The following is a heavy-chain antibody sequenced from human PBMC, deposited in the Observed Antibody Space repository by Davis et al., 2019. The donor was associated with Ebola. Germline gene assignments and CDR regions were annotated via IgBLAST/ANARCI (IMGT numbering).Heavy chain of an antibody. CDR2: IWYDGSNK. CDR3: ARGGDIVVVVAATPDYYGMDV. Sequence: GGSLRLSCAASGFTFSSYGMHWVRQAPGKGLEWVAVIWYDGSNKYYADSVKGRFAISRDNSKNTLYLQMNSLRAEDTAVYYCARGGDIVVVVAATPDYYGMDVWGQGTTVTVSS. D-gene: IGHD2-15*01. J-gene: IGHJ6*02. V-gene: IGHV3-33*01. CDR1: GFTFSSYG.